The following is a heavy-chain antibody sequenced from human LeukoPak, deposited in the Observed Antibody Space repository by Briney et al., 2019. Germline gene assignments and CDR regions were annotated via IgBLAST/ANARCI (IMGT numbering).Heavy chain of an antibody. CDR2: ISYDGSNK. Sequence: GGSLRLSCAAYGFTFSSYAMHWVRQAPGKGLEWVAVISYDGSNKYYADSVKGRFTISRDNSKNTLYLQMNSLRAEDTAVYYCARDPLVNNGELPLSYFDYWGQGTLVTVSS. J-gene: IGHJ4*02. CDR3: ARDPLVNNGELPLSYFDY. D-gene: IGHD3-16*02. V-gene: IGHV3-30*04. CDR1: GFTFSSYA.